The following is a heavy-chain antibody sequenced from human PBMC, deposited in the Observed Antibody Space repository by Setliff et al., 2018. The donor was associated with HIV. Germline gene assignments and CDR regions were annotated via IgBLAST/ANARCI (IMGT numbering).Heavy chain of an antibody. Sequence: SGPTLVNPTQTLTLTCTFSGFSLTTTGVGVGWIRQPPGKALDWLALIYWDDDWRYRPSLKSRLTITKDNSKNQVVLTMTNVDPVDTATYYCAQLLLPLGAYNYETWGQGTLVTVSS. D-gene: IGHD1-1*01. CDR3: AQLLLPLGAYNYET. V-gene: IGHV2-5*02. CDR2: IYWDDDW. CDR1: GFSLTTTGVG. J-gene: IGHJ5*02.